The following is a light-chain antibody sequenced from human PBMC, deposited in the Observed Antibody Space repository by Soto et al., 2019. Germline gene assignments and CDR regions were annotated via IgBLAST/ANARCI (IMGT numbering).Light chain of an antibody. CDR3: ATWDLTLSAGVL. Sequence: QSVLTQPPSVSGTPGQRVTISCSGSRSKIGSTNVYWFQQLSGTAPKLLIYDDHQRPSGIPDRFSASKSGTSATLDITGLQPADEADYYCATWDLTLSAGVLFGGGTKLTVL. CDR1: RSKIGSTN. CDR2: DDH. V-gene: IGLV1-51*01. J-gene: IGLJ2*01.